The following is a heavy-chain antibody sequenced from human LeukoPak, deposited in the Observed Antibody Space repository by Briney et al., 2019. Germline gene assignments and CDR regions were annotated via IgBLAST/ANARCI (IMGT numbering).Heavy chain of an antibody. Sequence: PGGSLRLSCAASGFTFSSHWVHWVRQAPGKGLVWVSHINNDGRSTRYADSVKGRFTISKDNAKNSLYLQMNSLRAEDTAVYYCARDNFWAHDYWGQGTLVIVSS. CDR2: INNDGRST. CDR1: GFTFSSHW. J-gene: IGHJ4*02. D-gene: IGHD3-3*01. V-gene: IGHV3-74*01. CDR3: ARDNFWAHDY.